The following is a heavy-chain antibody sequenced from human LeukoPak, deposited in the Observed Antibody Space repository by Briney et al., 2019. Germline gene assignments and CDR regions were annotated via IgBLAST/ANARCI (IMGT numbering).Heavy chain of an antibody. Sequence: ASVKVSCKASGYTFTSYAMHWVRQAPGQRLEWMGWINAGNGNTKYSQKFQGRVTITRDTSVSTAYMELSSLRSEDTAVYYCASSVFWSGYSEPDGMDVWGQGTTVTVSS. CDR2: INAGNGNT. CDR3: ASSVFWSGYSEPDGMDV. J-gene: IGHJ6*02. CDR1: GYTFTSYA. V-gene: IGHV1-3*01. D-gene: IGHD3-3*01.